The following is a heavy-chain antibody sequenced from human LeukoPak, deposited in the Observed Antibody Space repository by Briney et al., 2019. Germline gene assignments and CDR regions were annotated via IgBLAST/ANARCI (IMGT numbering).Heavy chain of an antibody. CDR2: IRAFNGNT. CDR3: AVGGVYCSGGACHSGSSAYMDV. J-gene: IGHJ6*03. V-gene: IGHV1-18*01. D-gene: IGHD2-15*01. CDR1: GYTFTSLS. Sequence: ASVRVSCKASGYTFTSLSFSWVRQSPGQGLEWMAWIRAFNGNTNYAQKFQDRVTMTTDTSTGTAYMELRSLRSDDTAVYYCAVGGVYCSGGACHSGSSAYMDVWGKGTTVTVSS.